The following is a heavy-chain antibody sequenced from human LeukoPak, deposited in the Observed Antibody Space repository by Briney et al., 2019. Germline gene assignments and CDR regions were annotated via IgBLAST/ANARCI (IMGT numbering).Heavy chain of an antibody. J-gene: IGHJ5*02. D-gene: IGHD1-26*01. CDR2: ISPSTTHT. V-gene: IGHV3-11*05. Sequence: PGGSLRLSCAASGFTFSSYAMSWVRQAPGKGLEWLSYISPSTTHTSYADSVKGRLTISRDNAKNLLFLQMNSLRAGDTAVYYCARGGHGAADQWGQGTLVTVSS. CDR3: ARGGHGAADQ. CDR1: GFTFSSYA.